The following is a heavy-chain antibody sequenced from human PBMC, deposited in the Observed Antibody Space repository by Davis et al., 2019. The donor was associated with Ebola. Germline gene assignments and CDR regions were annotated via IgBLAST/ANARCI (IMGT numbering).Heavy chain of an antibody. D-gene: IGHD5-12*01. CDR3: ARLDLVTTGGMDV. Sequence: ASVKVSCKASGYTFTNYYVHWVRQAPGQGLEWMGWISAYNGATKYAQKLQGRFTMTIDTSTRTASMDLRSLRSDDTAVYYCARLDLVTTGGMDVWGQGTTVTVSS. CDR2: ISAYNGAT. J-gene: IGHJ6*02. CDR1: GYTFTNYY. V-gene: IGHV1-18*04.